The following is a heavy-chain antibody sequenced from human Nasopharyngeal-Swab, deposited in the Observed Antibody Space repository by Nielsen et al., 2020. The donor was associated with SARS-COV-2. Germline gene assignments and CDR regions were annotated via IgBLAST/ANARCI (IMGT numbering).Heavy chain of an antibody. CDR1: GYTFTSYA. J-gene: IGHJ4*02. CDR2: ISAYNGNT. V-gene: IGHV1-18*01. CDR3: ARDRRTSIVGATLHFDY. D-gene: IGHD1-26*01. Sequence: ASVKVSCKASGYTFTSYAMHWVRQAPGQRLEWMGWISAYNGNTNYAQKLQGRVTMTTDTSTSTAYMELRSLRSDDTAVYYCARDRRTSIVGATLHFDYWGQGTLVTVSS.